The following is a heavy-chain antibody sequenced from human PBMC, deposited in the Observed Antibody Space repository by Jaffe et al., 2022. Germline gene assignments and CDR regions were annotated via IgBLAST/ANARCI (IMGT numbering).Heavy chain of an antibody. D-gene: IGHD6-13*01. Sequence: QVQLQQWGAGLLKPSETLSLTCAVYGGSFSGYYWSWIRQPPGKGLEWIGEINHSGSTNYNPSLKSRVTISVDTSKNQFSLKLSSVTAADTAVYYCARGSSWYGHFDYWGQGTLVTVSS. CDR3: ARGSSWYGHFDY. CDR1: GGSFSGYY. CDR2: INHSGST. J-gene: IGHJ4*02. V-gene: IGHV4-34*01.